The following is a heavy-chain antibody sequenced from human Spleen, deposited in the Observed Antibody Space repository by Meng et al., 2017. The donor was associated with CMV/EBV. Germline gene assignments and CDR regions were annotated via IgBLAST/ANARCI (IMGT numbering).Heavy chain of an antibody. J-gene: IGHJ5*02. CDR1: GFTFDDYG. CDR3: AKDPSRIAALGWFDP. V-gene: IGHV3-23*01. D-gene: IGHD6-6*01. Sequence: GESLKISCAASGFTFDDYGMSWVRQAPGKGLEWVSLISGSGGSTYYADSVKGRFTISRDNSKNTLYLQMNSLRAEDTAVYYCAKDPSRIAALGWFDPWGLGTLVTVSS. CDR2: ISGSGGST.